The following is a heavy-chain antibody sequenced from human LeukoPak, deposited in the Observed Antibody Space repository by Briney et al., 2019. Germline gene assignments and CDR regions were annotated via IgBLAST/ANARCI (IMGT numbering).Heavy chain of an antibody. Sequence: GASVKVSCTASGGTFSSYAISWVRQAPGQGLAWMGRIIPILGIANYAQKFQGRVTITADKSTSTAYMELSSLRSEDTAIYYCARFWVFGADTSPPYHQGMDVWGQGTAVSVSS. CDR1: GGTFSSYA. CDR3: ARFWVFGADTSPPYHQGMDV. V-gene: IGHV1-69*04. CDR2: IIPILGIA. J-gene: IGHJ6*02. D-gene: IGHD3-3*01.